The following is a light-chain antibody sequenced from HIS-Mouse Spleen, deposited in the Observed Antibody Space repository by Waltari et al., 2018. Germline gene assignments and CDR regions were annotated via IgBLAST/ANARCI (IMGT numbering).Light chain of an antibody. V-gene: IGKV1-9*01. Sequence: DIQFTQSPSFLSASVGDRVTIPCRASQGISSYLAWYQQKPGKAPKLLIYAASTLQSGVPSRFSGSGSGTEFTLTISRLQPEDVATYYCQQLNSYPPTVGQGTKVEIK. CDR2: AAS. CDR3: QQLNSYPPT. CDR1: QGISSY. J-gene: IGKJ1*01.